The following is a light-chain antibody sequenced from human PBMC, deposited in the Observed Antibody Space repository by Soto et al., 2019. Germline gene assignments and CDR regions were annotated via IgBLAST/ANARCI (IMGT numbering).Light chain of an antibody. Sequence: SSPSSSVGGVITIARASQSISSYLNWYQQKPGKAPKLLIFDASTLESGVPSRFSGSGSGTDFTLTISSLQPDDFATYYCQQNSDTSGAFGQGTKVDIK. CDR3: QQNSDTSGA. J-gene: IGKJ1*01. CDR1: QSISSY. V-gene: IGKV1-5*01. CDR2: DAS.